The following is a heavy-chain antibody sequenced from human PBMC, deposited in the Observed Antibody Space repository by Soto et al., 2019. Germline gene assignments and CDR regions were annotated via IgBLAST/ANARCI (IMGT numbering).Heavy chain of an antibody. CDR2: IWYDGSNK. Sequence: GGSLRLSCAASGFTFSSYGMHWVRQAPGKGLEWVAVIWYDGSNKYYADSVKGRFTISRDNSKNTLYLQMNSLRAEDTAVYYCARSIAAAGRYYGMDVWGQGTTVTVSS. J-gene: IGHJ6*02. CDR1: GFTFSSYG. D-gene: IGHD6-13*01. V-gene: IGHV3-33*01. CDR3: ARSIAAAGRYYGMDV.